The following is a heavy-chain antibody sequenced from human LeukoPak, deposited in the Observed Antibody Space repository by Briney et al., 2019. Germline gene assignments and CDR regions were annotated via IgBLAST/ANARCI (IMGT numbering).Heavy chain of an antibody. Sequence: PGGSLRLSCAASGFTFDDYAMHWVRQAPGKGLEWVSGISWNSGSIGYADSVKGRFTISRDNAKNSLYLQMNSLRAEDTALYYCAKDISDYDFGGLDPWGQGTLVTVSS. D-gene: IGHD3-3*01. CDR3: AKDISDYDFGGLDP. J-gene: IGHJ5*02. CDR1: GFTFDDYA. V-gene: IGHV3-9*01. CDR2: ISWNSGSI.